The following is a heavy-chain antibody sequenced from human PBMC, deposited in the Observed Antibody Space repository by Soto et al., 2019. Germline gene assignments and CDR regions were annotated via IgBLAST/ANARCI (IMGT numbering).Heavy chain of an antibody. D-gene: IGHD3-22*01. CDR1: GGSISSSSYY. CDR3: ARRLYYDSSGFEGGGMDV. Sequence: QLQLQESGPGLVKPSETLSLTCTVSGGSISSSSYYWGWIRQPPGKGLEWIGSIYYSGSTYYNPSLNSRVPISVDPSKNQFPLKLSSVTAADTAVYYCARRLYYDSSGFEGGGMDVWGQGTTVTVSS. CDR2: IYYSGST. J-gene: IGHJ6*02. V-gene: IGHV4-39*01.